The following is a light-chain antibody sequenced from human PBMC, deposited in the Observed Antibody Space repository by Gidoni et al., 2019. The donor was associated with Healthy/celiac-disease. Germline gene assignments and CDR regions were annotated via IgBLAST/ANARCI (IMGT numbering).Light chain of an antibody. CDR1: QSVSSY. Sequence: PGERATLSCRASQSVSSYLAWYQQKPGQAPRLLIYDASNRATGIPARFSGSGSGTDFTLTISSLEPEDFAVYYCQQRSNWITFGQGTRLEIK. CDR3: QQRSNWIT. V-gene: IGKV3-11*01. J-gene: IGKJ5*01. CDR2: DAS.